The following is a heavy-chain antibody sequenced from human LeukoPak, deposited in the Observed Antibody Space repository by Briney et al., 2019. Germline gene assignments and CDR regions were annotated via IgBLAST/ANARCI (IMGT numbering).Heavy chain of an antibody. Sequence: SETLSLTCTVSGGSISSSSYYWGWIRQPPGKGLEWIGSIYYSGGTYYNPSLKSRVTISVDTSKNQFSLKLSSVTAADTAVYYCARESIEMATITRWFDPWGQGTLVTVSS. CDR3: ARESIEMATITRWFDP. CDR2: IYYSGGT. V-gene: IGHV4-39*07. J-gene: IGHJ5*02. D-gene: IGHD5-24*01. CDR1: GGSISSSSYY.